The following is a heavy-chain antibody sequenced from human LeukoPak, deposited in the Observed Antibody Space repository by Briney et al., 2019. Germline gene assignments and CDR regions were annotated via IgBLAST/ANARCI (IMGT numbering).Heavy chain of an antibody. J-gene: IGHJ4*02. V-gene: IGHV1-69*13. D-gene: IGHD3-9*01. CDR1: GGTFSSYA. CDR3: ATAAPAQYDILTGYYLGYYFDY. CDR2: IIPIFGTA. Sequence: SVKVSCKASGGTFSSYAISWVRQAPGQGLEWMGGIIPIFGTANYAQKFQGRVTITADESTSTAYMELSSLRSEDTAVYYCATAAPAQYDILTGYYLGYYFDYWGQGTLVTVSS.